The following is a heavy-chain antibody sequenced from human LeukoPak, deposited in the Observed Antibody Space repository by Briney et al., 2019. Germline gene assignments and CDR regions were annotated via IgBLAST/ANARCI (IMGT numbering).Heavy chain of an antibody. CDR1: GYTFTSYG. J-gene: IGHJ4*02. Sequence: GASVKVSCKASGYTFTSYGISWVRQAPGQGLEWMGLISAYNGNTNYAQKFQGRVTMTRDTSTSTVYMELSSLRSEDTAVYYCARGVANYYDNSGYQNWGQGTLVTVSS. V-gene: IGHV1-18*01. CDR3: ARGVANYYDNSGYQN. CDR2: ISAYNGNT. D-gene: IGHD3-22*01.